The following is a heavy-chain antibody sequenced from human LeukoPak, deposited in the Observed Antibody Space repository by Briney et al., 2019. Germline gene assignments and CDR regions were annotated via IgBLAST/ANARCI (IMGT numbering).Heavy chain of an antibody. CDR1: RGSISGAY. Sequence: SETLSLTCTVSRGSISGAYWTWTRQSPGGGLEWIGYIHDSGRTDYNPSLGCRITISMDTSKSQFSLRLRSVTAADTAVYYCARAQWLPIDCYNEWGQGTVVTVSS. CDR2: IHDSGRT. CDR3: ARAQWLPIDCYNE. J-gene: IGHJ3*01. D-gene: IGHD6-19*01. V-gene: IGHV4-59*01.